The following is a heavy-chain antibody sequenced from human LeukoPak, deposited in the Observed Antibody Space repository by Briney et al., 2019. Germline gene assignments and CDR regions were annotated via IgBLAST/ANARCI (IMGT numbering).Heavy chain of an antibody. V-gene: IGHV4-59*11. CDR2: MSYSGST. J-gene: IGHJ4*02. CDR1: GGSISSHY. Sequence: SETLSLTCTVSGGSISSHYWSWVRQPPGTGLEWIGYMSYSGSTNYNPSLKRRVTISVDTSKNQFSLKLSSVTAADTAVYYCARDQGDYFDYWGQGTLVTVSS. CDR3: ARDQGDYFDY.